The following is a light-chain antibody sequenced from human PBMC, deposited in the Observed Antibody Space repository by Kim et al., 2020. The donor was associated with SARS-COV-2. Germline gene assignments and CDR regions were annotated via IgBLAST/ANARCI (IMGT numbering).Light chain of an antibody. CDR2: DVT. J-gene: IGLJ2*01. Sequence: GQSISIACTGTSSDVGGYNYVSWFQQHPGKAPNVIIYDVTKRPSGGSTRFSGSKSGNTASLTISGLQTDDEADYYCSSYSSSDIVLFGGGTQLTVL. CDR1: SSDVGGYNY. CDR3: SSYSSSDIVL. V-gene: IGLV2-14*04.